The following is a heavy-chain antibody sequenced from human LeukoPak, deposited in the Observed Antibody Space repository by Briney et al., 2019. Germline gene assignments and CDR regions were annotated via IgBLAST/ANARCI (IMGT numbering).Heavy chain of an antibody. CDR2: IYYSGST. J-gene: IGHJ6*03. CDR1: GGSISSSSYY. V-gene: IGHV4-39*07. Sequence: PSETLSLTCTVSGGSISSSSYYWGWIRQPPGKGLEWIGSIYYSGSTYYNPSLKSRVTISVDTSKNQFSLKLSSVTAADTAVYYCARATGWNPARYYMDVWGKGTTVTVSS. CDR3: ARATGWNPARYYMDV. D-gene: IGHD1-1*01.